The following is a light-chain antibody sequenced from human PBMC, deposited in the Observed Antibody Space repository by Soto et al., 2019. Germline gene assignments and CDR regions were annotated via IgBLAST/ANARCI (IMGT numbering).Light chain of an antibody. V-gene: IGLV2-14*01. CDR2: EVT. CDR3: SSYTGSSTLYV. Sequence: QSVLTQPASVSGAPGQSITISCTGTRSDVGTYNYVSWYQQHPGKAPKVMSYEVTYRPSGVSNRFSGSKSGNTASLTISVLRADDEAEYYSSSYTGSSTLYVFGTGTKVTVL. J-gene: IGLJ1*01. CDR1: RSDVGTYNY.